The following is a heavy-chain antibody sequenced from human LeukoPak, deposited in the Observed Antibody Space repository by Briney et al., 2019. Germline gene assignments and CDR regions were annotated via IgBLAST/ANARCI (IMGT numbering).Heavy chain of an antibody. Sequence: ASVMVSCKASGYTFTSYDINWVRQATGQGLEWMGWMNPNSGNTGYAQKFQGRVTMTRNTSISTAYMELSSLRSEDTAVYYCARGVVSSSWYPYYYYYYGMDVWAKGPRSPSP. CDR1: GYTFTSYD. CDR3: ARGVVSSSWYPYYYYYYGMDV. CDR2: MNPNSGNT. J-gene: IGHJ6*02. D-gene: IGHD6-13*01. V-gene: IGHV1-8*01.